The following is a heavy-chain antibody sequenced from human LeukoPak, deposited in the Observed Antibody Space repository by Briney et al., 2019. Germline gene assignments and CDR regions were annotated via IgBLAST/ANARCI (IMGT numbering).Heavy chain of an antibody. CDR1: GYTFTGYY. V-gene: IGHV1-2*02. J-gene: IGHJ4*02. CDR2: INPNSGGT. Sequence: ASVKVSCKASGYTFTGYYMHWVRQAPGQGLEWMGWINPNSGGTNYAQKFQGRVTMTRDTSISTPYMELSRLRSDDTAVYYCARGPNPLHFDWLPWYLDYWGQGTLVTVSS. CDR3: ARGPNPLHFDWLPWYLDY. D-gene: IGHD3-9*01.